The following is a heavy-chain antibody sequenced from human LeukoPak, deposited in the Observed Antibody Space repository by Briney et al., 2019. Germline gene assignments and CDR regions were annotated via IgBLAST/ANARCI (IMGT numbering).Heavy chain of an antibody. Sequence: GGSLRLSCLASKFTFNNYAMTWVRQAPGKGLEWVSSISGSGDNMDYADSVKGRFTISRDNSENTLYLQMNSLRAEDTAVYYCARDFADYGAEDYWGQGTLVTVSS. CDR2: ISGSGDNM. J-gene: IGHJ4*02. CDR1: KFTFNNYA. V-gene: IGHV3-23*01. CDR3: ARDFADYGAEDY. D-gene: IGHD4-17*01.